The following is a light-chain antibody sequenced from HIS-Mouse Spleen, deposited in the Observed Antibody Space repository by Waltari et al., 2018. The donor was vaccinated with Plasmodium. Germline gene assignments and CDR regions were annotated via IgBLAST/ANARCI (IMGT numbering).Light chain of an antibody. CDR1: QSLLHSDGKTY. CDR3: MQSIQLPNT. J-gene: IGKJ2*01. CDR2: EVS. V-gene: IGKV2D-29*01. Sequence: DIVMTQTPLSLSVTPGQPASISCKSSQSLLHSDGKTYLYWYLQKTGQPPQLLIYEVSNRVSGVPDRFSGSGSGTDFTLKISRVEAEDVGVYYCMQSIQLPNTFGQGTKLEIK.